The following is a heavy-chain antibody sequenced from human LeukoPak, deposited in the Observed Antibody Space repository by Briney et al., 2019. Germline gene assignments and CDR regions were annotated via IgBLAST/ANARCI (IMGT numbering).Heavy chain of an antibody. Sequence: PSETLSLTCSVSRYSISSGYYWAWIRQPPGKGLEWIGYIYYTGNTNYNPSLKSRVTISVDTSKNQFSLKLSSVTAADTAVYYCARDRLQLQSWGQGTLVTVSS. V-gene: IGHV4-59*01. J-gene: IGHJ5*02. CDR2: IYYTGNT. CDR1: RYSISSGYY. CDR3: ARDRLQLQS. D-gene: IGHD5-24*01.